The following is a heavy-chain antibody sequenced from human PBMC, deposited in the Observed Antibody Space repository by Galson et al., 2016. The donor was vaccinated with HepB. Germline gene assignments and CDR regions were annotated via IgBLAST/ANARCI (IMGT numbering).Heavy chain of an antibody. Sequence: SLRLSCAASGFTFSTHGMHWVRQAPGKGLEWVAVILFDGTKTYYADSVEGRFTISRDNSKNTLYLQMNSLRADDTAVYYCTKDRSYYGGSNYYDPDAFENWGQGTLVTVSS. J-gene: IGHJ3*02. D-gene: IGHD3-10*01. CDR3: TKDRSYYGGSNYYDPDAFEN. CDR2: ILFDGTKT. V-gene: IGHV3-30*18. CDR1: GFTFSTHG.